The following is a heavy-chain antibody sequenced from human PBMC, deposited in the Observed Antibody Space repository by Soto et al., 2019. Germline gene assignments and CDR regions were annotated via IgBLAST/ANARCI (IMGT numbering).Heavy chain of an antibody. Sequence: ASVKVSCKASGYTFTSYAIDWVRQAPGQRLEWMGWINAGNGNTKYSEKFEGRVTFTRDTLATTVNMELTSLTYEDTAVYYCGRDQSGIGYYVDWFDPRGQGTLVTVSS. V-gene: IGHV1-3*01. CDR3: GRDQSGIGYYVDWFDP. CDR1: GYTFTSYA. J-gene: IGHJ5*02. CDR2: INAGNGNT. D-gene: IGHD3-10*02.